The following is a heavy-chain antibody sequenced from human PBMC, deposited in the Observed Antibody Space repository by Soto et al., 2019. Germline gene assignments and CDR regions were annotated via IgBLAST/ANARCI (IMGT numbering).Heavy chain of an antibody. V-gene: IGHV3-9*01. CDR1: GFTFDDYA. CDR2: ISWNSGSI. Sequence: EVQLVESGGGLVQPGRSLRLSCAASGFTFDDYAMHWVRQAPGKGLEWVSGISWNSGSIGYADSVKGRFTISRDNAKNSLYLQMNSLRAEDTALYYCAKDLFGAVAGTLDCWGQGTLVTVSS. D-gene: IGHD6-19*01. CDR3: AKDLFGAVAGTLDC. J-gene: IGHJ4*02.